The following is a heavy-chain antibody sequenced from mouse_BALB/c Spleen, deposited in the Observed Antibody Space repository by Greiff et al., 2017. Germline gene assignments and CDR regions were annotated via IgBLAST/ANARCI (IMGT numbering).Heavy chain of an antibody. CDR1: GYTFTDYN. Sequence: EVQLHQSGPELVKPGASVKISCKASGYTFTDYNMHWVKQSHGKSLEWIGYIYPYNGGTGYNQKFKSKATLTVDNSSSTAYMELRSLTSEDSAVYYCARGGYSYAMDYWGQGTSVTVSS. D-gene: IGHD3-2*02. CDR2: IYPYNGGT. J-gene: IGHJ4*01. CDR3: ARGGYSYAMDY. V-gene: IGHV1S29*02.